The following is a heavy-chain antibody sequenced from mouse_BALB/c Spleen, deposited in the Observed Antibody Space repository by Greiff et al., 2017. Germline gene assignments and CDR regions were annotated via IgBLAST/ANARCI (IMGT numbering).Heavy chain of an antibody. J-gene: IGHJ3*01. Sequence: EVKVVESGGGLVQPGGSLRLSCATSGFTFTDYYMSWVRQPPGKALEWLGFIRNKANGYTTEYSASVKGRFTISRDNSQSILYLQMNTLRAEDSATYYCARGYYGYGSWFAYWGQGTLVTVSA. CDR2: IRNKANGYTT. CDR1: GFTFTDYY. CDR3: ARGYYGYGSWFAY. V-gene: IGHV7-3*02. D-gene: IGHD1-2*01.